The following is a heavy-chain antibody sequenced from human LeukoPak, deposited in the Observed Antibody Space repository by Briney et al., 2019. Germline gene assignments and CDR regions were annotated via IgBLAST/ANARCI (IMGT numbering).Heavy chain of an antibody. Sequence: GGSLRLSCAASGFTFSSYSMSWVRQAPGKGLEWVSAISGSGGSTYYPDSVKGRFTISRDNYKNTLYLQMNSLRAEDTAVYYCAKGSWDIVVVPAAIEFDYWGQGTLVTVSS. CDR3: AKGSWDIVVVPAAIEFDY. J-gene: IGHJ4*02. D-gene: IGHD2-2*01. V-gene: IGHV3-23*01. CDR1: GFTFSSYS. CDR2: ISGSGGST.